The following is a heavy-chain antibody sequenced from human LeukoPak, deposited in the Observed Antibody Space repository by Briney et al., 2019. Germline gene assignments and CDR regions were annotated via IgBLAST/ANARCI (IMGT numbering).Heavy chain of an antibody. D-gene: IGHD3-10*01. CDR3: TTGPFDYYGSASYLANGMDV. V-gene: IGHV3-15*01. CDR1: GFTFSNAW. J-gene: IGHJ6*02. CDR2: IKSKTDGGTT. Sequence: GGSLRLSCAASGFTFSNAWMSWVHQAPGKGLEWVGRIKSKTDGGTTDYTAPVKGRFTNSRDDSKNTLYLQMNSLKTEDTAVYYCTTGPFDYYGSASYLANGMDVWGQGTTVTVSS.